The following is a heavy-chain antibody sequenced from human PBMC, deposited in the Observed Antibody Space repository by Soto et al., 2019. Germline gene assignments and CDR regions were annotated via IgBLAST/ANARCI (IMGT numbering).Heavy chain of an antibody. CDR1: GLTFCSYS. CDR3: ARDQSDYGGNGGADYFDY. J-gene: IGHJ4*02. Sequence: GGSLRLSCAASGLTFCSYSMNWVRQAPGKGLEWVSYISSSSSTIYYADSVKGRFTISRDNARNSLYLQMNSLRAEDTAVYYCARDQSDYGGNGGADYFDYWGQGTLVTVSS. CDR2: ISSSSSTI. D-gene: IGHD4-17*01. V-gene: IGHV3-48*01.